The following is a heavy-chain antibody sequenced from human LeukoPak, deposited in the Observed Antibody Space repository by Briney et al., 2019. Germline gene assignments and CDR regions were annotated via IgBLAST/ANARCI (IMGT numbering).Heavy chain of an antibody. V-gene: IGHV3-21*01. D-gene: IGHD6-19*01. Sequence: GGSLRLSCAASGFTFNSYEMNWVRQAPGKGLEWVSSISSSSSYIYYADSVKGRFTISRDNAKNSLYLQMNSLRAEDTAVYYCARAPRSSGSFGAFDIWGQGTMVTVSS. CDR1: GFTFNSYE. J-gene: IGHJ3*02. CDR2: ISSSSSYI. CDR3: ARAPRSSGSFGAFDI.